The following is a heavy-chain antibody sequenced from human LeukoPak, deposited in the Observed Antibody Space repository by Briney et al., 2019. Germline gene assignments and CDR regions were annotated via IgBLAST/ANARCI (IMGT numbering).Heavy chain of an antibody. J-gene: IGHJ4*02. CDR3: ARDHTPSTETKTYYYDSSAGFFDY. CDR2: IYHSGST. CDR1: GGSFSGYY. V-gene: IGHV4-34*01. D-gene: IGHD3-22*01. Sequence: SETLSLTCAVYGGSFSGYYWSWIRQPPGKGLEWIGEIYHSGSTNYNPSLKSRVTISVDKAKNQFSLKLSSVTAADTAVYYCARDHTPSTETKTYYYDSSAGFFDYWGQGTLVTVSS.